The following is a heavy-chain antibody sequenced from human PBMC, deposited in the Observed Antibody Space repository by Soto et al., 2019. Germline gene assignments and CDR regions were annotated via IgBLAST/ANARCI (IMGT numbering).Heavy chain of an antibody. CDR1: GYTYISYA. Sequence: QVQLVQSGAEVKKPGASVKVSCKASGYTYISYAISWVRQAPGQGLEWMGWISVHNGNTNYAQKLQGRVTITTDTSTSTAYMELRSLRSDDTAVYYCARVVNHYYYGMDVWGQGTTVTVSS. CDR2: ISVHNGNT. CDR3: ARVVNHYYYGMDV. J-gene: IGHJ6*02. V-gene: IGHV1-18*01. D-gene: IGHD2-21*01.